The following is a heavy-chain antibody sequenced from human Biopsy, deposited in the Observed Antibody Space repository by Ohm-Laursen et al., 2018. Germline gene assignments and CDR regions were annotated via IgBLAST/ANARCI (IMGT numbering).Heavy chain of an antibody. CDR2: IYTSGST. CDR3: ARAAFGLFDS. V-gene: IGHV4-4*07. D-gene: IGHD3-16*01. J-gene: IGHJ4*02. Sequence: GTLSLTCTVSGGSISSYYWNWIRQPAGKGLEWIGRIYTSGSTNFNPSLKSRVTMSIDTSKNQFSLRLSSVTAADTAVYYCARAAFGLFDSWGQGALVTVSS. CDR1: GGSISSYY.